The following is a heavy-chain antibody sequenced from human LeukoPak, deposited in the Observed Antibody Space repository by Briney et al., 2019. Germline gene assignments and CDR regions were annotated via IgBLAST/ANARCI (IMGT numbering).Heavy chain of an antibody. D-gene: IGHD3-22*01. V-gene: IGHV3-9*01. CDR1: GFIFDDFA. CDR3: AKHIHFDYYDSSGYYSEYYFDY. Sequence: PGGSLRLSRAASGFIFDDFALHWVRQVPGKGLEWVSGISWNGNLIGYADSVKGRFTISRDNAKNSLYLQMNSLRAEDTALYYCAKHIHFDYYDSSGYYSEYYFDYWGQGTLVTVSS. J-gene: IGHJ4*02. CDR2: ISWNGNLI.